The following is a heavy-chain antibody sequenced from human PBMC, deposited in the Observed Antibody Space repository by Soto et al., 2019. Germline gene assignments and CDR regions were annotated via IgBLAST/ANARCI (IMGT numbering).Heavy chain of an antibody. CDR2: IYHSGST. CDR1: GGSISSSNW. V-gene: IGHV4-4*02. J-gene: IGHJ6*02. D-gene: IGHD3-10*02. CDR3: ASVRGGYYYAMAV. Sequence: QVQLQESGPGLVKPSGTLSLTCAVSGGSISSSNWWSWVRQPPGKGLEWIGEIYHSGSTNYNPSLESRVTISVDKSKNQFSLKLSSVTAADTAVYYCASVRGGYYYAMAVWGQGTTVTVSS.